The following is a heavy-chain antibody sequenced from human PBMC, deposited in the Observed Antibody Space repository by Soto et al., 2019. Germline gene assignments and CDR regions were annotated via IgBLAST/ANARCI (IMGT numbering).Heavy chain of an antibody. J-gene: IGHJ5*01. CDR2: IYYSGNT. D-gene: IGHD5-18*01. CDR1: GDSVTSGNYY. CDR3: ARIPLDTSMIYWFDH. Sequence: SETLSLTCTVSGDSVTSGNYYWSWIRQPPGKGLEWIGYIYYSGNTNYSPSLKSRVTMSLDRSNNQFSLNLSSVTAADTAVYYCARIPLDTSMIYWFDHWGQGILATVSS. V-gene: IGHV4-61*01.